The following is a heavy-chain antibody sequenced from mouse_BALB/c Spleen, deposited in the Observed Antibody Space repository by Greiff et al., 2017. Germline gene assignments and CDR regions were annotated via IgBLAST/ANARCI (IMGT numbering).Heavy chain of an antibody. V-gene: IGHV1-7*01. CDR3: ARREMELRFDY. CDR1: GYTFTSYW. J-gene: IGHJ2*01. Sequence: QVQLQQSGAELAKPGASVKMSCKASGYTFTSYWMHWVKQRPGQGLAWIGYINPSTGYTEYNQKFKDKATLTADKSSSTAYMQLSSLTSEDSAVYYCARREMELRFDYWGQGTTLTVSS. D-gene: IGHD1-1*01. CDR2: INPSTGYT.